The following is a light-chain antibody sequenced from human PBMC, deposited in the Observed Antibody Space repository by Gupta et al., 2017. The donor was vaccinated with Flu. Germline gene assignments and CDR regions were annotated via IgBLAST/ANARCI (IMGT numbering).Light chain of an antibody. J-gene: IGKJ4*01. CDR2: GAS. Sequence: ATLAVSPGERATLSCRASQSVSSNLVWYQQKPGQAPRILIYGASTRATGIPARFSGSGSGTEFTLTISSLQSEDFAVYYCQQYNNWRALTFGGGTKVEIK. CDR1: QSVSSN. V-gene: IGKV3-15*01. CDR3: QQYNNWRALT.